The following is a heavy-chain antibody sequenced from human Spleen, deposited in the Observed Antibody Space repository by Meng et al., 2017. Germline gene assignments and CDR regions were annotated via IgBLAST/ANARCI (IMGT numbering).Heavy chain of an antibody. V-gene: IGHV4-39*07. D-gene: IGHD3-16*02. J-gene: IGHJ4*02. CDR2: INHSGST. CDR1: GGSISSSTYY. CDR3: AIGSRRSYRPGGSYFDY. Sequence: SETLSLTCTVSGGSISSSTYYWGWIRQPPGKGLEWIGEINHSGSTNYNPSLKSRVTISVDTYKKQFSLKLSSVTAADTAVYYCAIGSRRSYRPGGSYFDYWGQGTLVTVSS.